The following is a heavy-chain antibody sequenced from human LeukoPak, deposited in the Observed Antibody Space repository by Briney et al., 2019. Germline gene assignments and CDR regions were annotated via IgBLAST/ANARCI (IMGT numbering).Heavy chain of an antibody. J-gene: IGHJ4*02. CDR3: ARKTKVSMTVVVTRYYFDY. Sequence: SETLSLTCAVYGGSFSGYYWSWIRQPPGKGLEWIGETNHSGSTNYNPSLKSRVTISVDTSKNQFSLKLSSVTAADTAVYYCARKTKVSMTVVVTRYYFDYWGQGTLVTVSS. V-gene: IGHV4-34*01. D-gene: IGHD3-22*01. CDR2: TNHSGST. CDR1: GGSFSGYY.